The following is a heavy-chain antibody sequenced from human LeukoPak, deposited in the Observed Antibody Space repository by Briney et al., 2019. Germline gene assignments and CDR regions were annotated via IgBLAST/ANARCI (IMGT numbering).Heavy chain of an antibody. J-gene: IGHJ4*02. V-gene: IGHV3-30-3*01. CDR1: GFTFSSYA. D-gene: IGHD3-22*01. CDR2: ISYDGSNR. Sequence: PGGSLRLSCAASGFTFSSYAMHWVRQAPGKGLEWVAVISYDGSNRYYADSVKGRFTISRDNSKNTLYLQMNSLRAEDTAVYYCARVITMIVVDYWGQGTLVTVPS. CDR3: ARVITMIVVDY.